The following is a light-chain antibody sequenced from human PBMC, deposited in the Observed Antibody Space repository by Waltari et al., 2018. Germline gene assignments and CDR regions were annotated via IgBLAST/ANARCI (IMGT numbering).Light chain of an antibody. Sequence: QSVLTQPPSASGTPGQSVTISCSGSLSNIGANFVYWYQQVPGTAPKIPIYRNDHRPSGVPDRFSASKSGSSASLAISGLRSEDEADYFCAAWDDSLGGHFVFGTGTKVIV. CDR2: RND. V-gene: IGLV1-47*01. CDR1: LSNIGANF. CDR3: AAWDDSLGGHFV. J-gene: IGLJ1*01.